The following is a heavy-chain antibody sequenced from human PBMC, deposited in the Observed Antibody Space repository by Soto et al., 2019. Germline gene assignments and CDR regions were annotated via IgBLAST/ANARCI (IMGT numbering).Heavy chain of an antibody. CDR1: GFTFTSSA. J-gene: IGHJ3*02. Sequence: QMQLVQSGPEVKKPGTSVKVSCKASGFTFTSSAVQWARQARGQRLYWIGWIVVGSANTTYAPTFQERVTITRDMSTSTAYLAPSGLRCVDTAMYYCAATPAYYDSSGYYHNQFCAFAIWGQETMVTVSS. CDR3: AATPAYYDSSGYYHNQFCAFAI. CDR2: IVVGSANT. D-gene: IGHD3-22*01. V-gene: IGHV1-58*01.